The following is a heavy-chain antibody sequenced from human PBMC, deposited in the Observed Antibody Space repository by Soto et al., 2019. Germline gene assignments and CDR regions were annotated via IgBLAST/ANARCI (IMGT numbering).Heavy chain of an antibody. J-gene: IGHJ4*02. D-gene: IGHD2-21*01. CDR3: ARGFQSSFGY. CDR2: IYSGGST. V-gene: IGHV3-53*01. Sequence: PGGSLRLSCAASGFTVSNSYMSWVRQAPGKGLEWVSVIYSGGSTYYADSVKGRSTISRDSSKNTLYLQMNSLRAEDTAVYYCARGFQSSFGYWGQGTLVTVSS. CDR1: GFTVSNSY.